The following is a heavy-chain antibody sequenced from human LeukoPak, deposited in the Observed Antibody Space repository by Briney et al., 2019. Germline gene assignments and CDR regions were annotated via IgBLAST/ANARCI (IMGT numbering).Heavy chain of an antibody. V-gene: IGHV1-46*01. D-gene: IGHD2/OR15-2a*01. CDR3: ARAFRKDNYYYYVMDV. CDR1: GYTFTSYY. CDR2: INPSGGST. Sequence: ASVKVSCKASGYTFTSYYMHWVRQAPGQGLEWMGIINPSGGSTSYVQKFQGRVTMTRDTSTSTVYMELSSLRSEDTAVYYCARAFRKDNYYYYVMDVWGQGTTVTVSS. J-gene: IGHJ6*02.